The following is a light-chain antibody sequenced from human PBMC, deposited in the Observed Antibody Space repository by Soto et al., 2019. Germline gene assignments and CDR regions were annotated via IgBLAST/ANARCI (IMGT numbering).Light chain of an antibody. J-gene: IGKJ5*01. Sequence: EIVLTQSPGTLSLSPGERATLSCRASQSVSRSYIAWYQQKPGQAPRPLISAASSRATDIPDRFRGSGAGTDFTLTISGLEAEDVAVYYCQQYGSSPVTFGQGTRLEIK. CDR3: QQYGSSPVT. CDR2: AAS. V-gene: IGKV3-20*01. CDR1: QSVSRSY.